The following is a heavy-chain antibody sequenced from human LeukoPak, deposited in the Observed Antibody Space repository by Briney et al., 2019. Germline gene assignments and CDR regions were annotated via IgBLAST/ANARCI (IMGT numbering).Heavy chain of an antibody. CDR3: ARDPNTSHYYYGMDV. Sequence: SVKVSCKASGSTFSSYTISWVRQAPGQGLEWMGRIIPIRGIANYAQKFQGRVTIIADKSTSTAYMELSSLRSEDTAVYYCARDPNTSHYYYGMDVWGQGTTVTVSS. CDR2: IIPIRGIA. J-gene: IGHJ6*02. V-gene: IGHV1-69*04. CDR1: GSTFSSYT. D-gene: IGHD2-2*01.